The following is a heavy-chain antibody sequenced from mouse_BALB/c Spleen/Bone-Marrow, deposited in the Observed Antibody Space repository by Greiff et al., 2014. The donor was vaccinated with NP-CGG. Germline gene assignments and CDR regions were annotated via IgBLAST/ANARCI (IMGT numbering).Heavy chain of an antibody. Sequence: LVESGPELVKPGASVKMSCKASGYTFTSYVMHWVKRKPGQGLEWIGYINPYNDGTKYNEKFKGKAALTSDKSSSTAYMELSSLTSEDSAVYYCARGSLYLFAYWGQGTLVTVSA. CDR1: GYTFTSYV. CDR2: INPYNDGT. CDR3: ARGSLYLFAY. D-gene: IGHD5-1-1*01. J-gene: IGHJ3*01. V-gene: IGHV1-14*01.